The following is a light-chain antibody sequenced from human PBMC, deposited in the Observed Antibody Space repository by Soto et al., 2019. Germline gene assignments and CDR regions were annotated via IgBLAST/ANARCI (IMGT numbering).Light chain of an antibody. CDR1: SSDVGGHNS. V-gene: IGLV2-14*01. CDR3: SSFTSSVTYV. Sequence: QSALTQPASVSGSPGQSITISCTGTSSDVGGHNSVSWYRQDPGKAPKLMIYDVSNRPSGVSDRFSGSKSGNTASLTISGLQIEDEAHYYCSSFTSSVTYVFGTGTKVTVL. CDR2: DVS. J-gene: IGLJ1*01.